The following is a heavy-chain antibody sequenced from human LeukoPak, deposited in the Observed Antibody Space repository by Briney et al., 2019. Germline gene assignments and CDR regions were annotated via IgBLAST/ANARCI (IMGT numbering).Heavy chain of an antibody. CDR3: ARTLDCSSTSCYTEPNYYYYGMDV. J-gene: IGHJ6*02. CDR1: GGTFRSYA. V-gene: IGHV1-69*13. D-gene: IGHD2-2*02. Sequence: ASVKVSCKASGGTFRSYAISWVRQAPGQGLEWMGGIIPIFGTANYAQKFQGRVTITADESTSTAYMELSSLRSEDTAVYYCARTLDCSSTSCYTEPNYYYYGMDVWGQGTTVTVSS. CDR2: IIPIFGTA.